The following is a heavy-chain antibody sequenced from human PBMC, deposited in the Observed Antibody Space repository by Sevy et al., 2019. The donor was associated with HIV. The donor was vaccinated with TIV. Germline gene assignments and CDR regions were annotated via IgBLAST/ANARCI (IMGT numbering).Heavy chain of an antibody. CDR2: IGTLADT. J-gene: IGHJ4*02. V-gene: IGHV3-13*01. CDR3: VRGLQTHCDRTACPLDY. D-gene: IGHD2-21*01. CDR1: GFTFSGSD. Sequence: GSLRPSCAASGFTFSGSDMHWVRQVKGKGLEWISSIGTLADTFYADSVKGRFTISRDNAKSYLYLHMSSLKVGDTALYFCVRGLQTHCDRTACPLDYWGQGTLVTVSS.